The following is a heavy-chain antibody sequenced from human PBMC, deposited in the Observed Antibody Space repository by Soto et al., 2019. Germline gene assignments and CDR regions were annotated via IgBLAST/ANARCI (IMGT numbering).Heavy chain of an antibody. Sequence: GGSLRLSCAASGFTFSSYAMNWVRQAPGKGLEWVSVISGSGDSTYYADSVKGRFTISRDNSKNTLYPQMNSLRIEDTAVYYCARRGPGTYFDYWGQGTLVTVSS. CDR2: ISGSGDST. CDR3: ARRGPGTYFDY. J-gene: IGHJ4*02. V-gene: IGHV3-23*01. CDR1: GFTFSSYA. D-gene: IGHD6-13*01.